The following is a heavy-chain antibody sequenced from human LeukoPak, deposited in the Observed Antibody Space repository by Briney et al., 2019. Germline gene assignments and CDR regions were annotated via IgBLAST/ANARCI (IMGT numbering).Heavy chain of an antibody. V-gene: IGHV3-30*18. CDR1: GFTFSSYG. Sequence: GRPLRLSCAASGFTFSSYGMHWVRQAPGKGLEWVAVISYDGSNKYYADSVKGRFTISRDNSKNTLYLQMNSLRAEDMAVYYCAKQPYPLTVTTWYFDYWGQGTLVTVSS. CDR2: ISYDGSNK. D-gene: IGHD4-17*01. J-gene: IGHJ4*02. CDR3: AKQPYPLTVTTWYFDY.